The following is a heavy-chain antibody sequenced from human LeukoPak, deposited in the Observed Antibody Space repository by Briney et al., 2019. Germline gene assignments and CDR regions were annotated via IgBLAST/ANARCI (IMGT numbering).Heavy chain of an antibody. D-gene: IGHD5-12*01. Sequence: SETLSLTCTVSGGSISSYYWSWIRQPPGKGLEWIGYIYYSGSTNHNPSLKSRVTISVDTSKNQFFLKLSSVTAADTAVYYCARDRSYDSGYFDYWGQGTLVTVSS. CDR1: GGSISSYY. CDR2: IYYSGST. CDR3: ARDRSYDSGYFDY. V-gene: IGHV4-59*01. J-gene: IGHJ4*02.